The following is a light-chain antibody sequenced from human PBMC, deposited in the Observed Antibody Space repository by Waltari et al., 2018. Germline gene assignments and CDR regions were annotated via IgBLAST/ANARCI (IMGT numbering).Light chain of an antibody. V-gene: IGKV1-8*01. J-gene: IGKJ5*01. Sequence: AIRITQSPSSLSASPGDRVTITCRASQGISSYLAWYQQKPGKVPKLLIYAASTLQSGVPSRFSGSGSGTDFILTISCLQSEDFATYYCQQYYNYPPITFGQGTRLEIK. CDR2: AAS. CDR3: QQYYNYPPIT. CDR1: QGISSY.